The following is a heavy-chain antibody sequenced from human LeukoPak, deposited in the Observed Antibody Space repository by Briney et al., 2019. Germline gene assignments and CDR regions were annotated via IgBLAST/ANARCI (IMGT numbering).Heavy chain of an antibody. Sequence: GGSLRLSCAASGFTVTSNYMCWVRQAPGKGLEWVSVIHSGGNTYYADSVKGRFTISRDNSKNTLYLQMNSLRAEDTAVYYCARVYRDGYNDYWGQGTLVTVSS. J-gene: IGHJ4*02. CDR1: GFTVTSNY. CDR3: ARVYRDGYNDY. V-gene: IGHV3-66*02. CDR2: IHSGGNT. D-gene: IGHD5-24*01.